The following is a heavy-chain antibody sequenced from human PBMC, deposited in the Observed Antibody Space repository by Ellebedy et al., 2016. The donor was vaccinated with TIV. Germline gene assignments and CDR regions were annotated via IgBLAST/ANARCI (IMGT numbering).Heavy chain of an antibody. V-gene: IGHV3-7*01. D-gene: IGHD1-26*01. CDR3: ASGVGRTWFNP. Sequence: GGSLRLSXAASGFSFSNYWMDWARQAPGKGLEWVASIKDDGSETYYVDSVKGRFTISRDNAKTSLYLQMNSLRVEDTAVYYCASGVGRTWFNPWGQGTLVTVSS. J-gene: IGHJ5*02. CDR2: IKDDGSET. CDR1: GFSFSNYW.